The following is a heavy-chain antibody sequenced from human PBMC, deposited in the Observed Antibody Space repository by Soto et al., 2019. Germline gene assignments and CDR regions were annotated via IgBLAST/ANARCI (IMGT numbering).Heavy chain of an antibody. CDR3: ARVPEY. J-gene: IGHJ4*02. CDR1: GGSISSGGYS. Sequence: PSETLSLTCAVSGGSISSGGYSWSWIRQPPGKGLEWIGYMYHSGSTYYNPSLKSRVTISINRSKNQFSRKLSSVTAADTAVYYCARVPEYWGQGILVTDSS. V-gene: IGHV4-30-2*01. D-gene: IGHD2-2*01. CDR2: MYHSGST.